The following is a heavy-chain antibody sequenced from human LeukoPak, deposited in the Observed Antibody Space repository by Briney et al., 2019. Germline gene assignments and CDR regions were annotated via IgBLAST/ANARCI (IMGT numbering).Heavy chain of an antibody. CDR3: ASVYYYDSSGYRTFLVDP. V-gene: IGHV4-34*01. Sequence: SETLSLTCAVYGGSFSGYYWSWIRQPPGKGLEWIGEINHSGSTNYNPSLKSRATISVDTSKNQFSLKLSSVTAADTAVYYCASVYYYDSSGYRTFLVDPWGQGTLVTVSS. D-gene: IGHD3-22*01. CDR2: INHSGST. CDR1: GGSFSGYY. J-gene: IGHJ5*02.